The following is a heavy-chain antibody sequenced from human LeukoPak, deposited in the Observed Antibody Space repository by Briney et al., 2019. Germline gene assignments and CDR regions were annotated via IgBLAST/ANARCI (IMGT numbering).Heavy chain of an antibody. CDR2: IIPILGIA. CDR3: ARDRYYDSSTH. CDR1: GCTFSSYA. D-gene: IGHD3-22*01. V-gene: IGHV1-69*04. Sequence: ASVKVSCKASGCTFSSYAISWVRQAPGQGLEWVGRIIPILGIANYAQKFQGRVTITADKSTSTAYMELSSLRSEDTAVYYCARDRYYDSSTHWGQGTLVTVSS. J-gene: IGHJ4*02.